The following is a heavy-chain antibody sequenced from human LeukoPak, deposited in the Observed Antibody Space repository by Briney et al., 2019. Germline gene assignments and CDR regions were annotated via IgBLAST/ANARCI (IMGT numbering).Heavy chain of an antibody. CDR1: GFTFSSYS. Sequence: PGGSLRLSRAASGFTFSSYSINWVRQAPGKGLEWVSSISSSGSYIYYADSLKDRFTISRDNAKNSLYLQMNSLRAEDTAVYYCARGGTSSTNTWFDPWGQGTLVTVSS. D-gene: IGHD2-2*01. CDR2: ISSSGSYI. J-gene: IGHJ5*02. CDR3: ARGGTSSTNTWFDP. V-gene: IGHV3-21*01.